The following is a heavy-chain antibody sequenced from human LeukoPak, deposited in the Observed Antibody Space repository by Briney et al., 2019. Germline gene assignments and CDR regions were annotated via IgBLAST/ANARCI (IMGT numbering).Heavy chain of an antibody. J-gene: IGHJ5*02. CDR1: GGSFSGYY. CDR3: ARVVFRITMVRGVRRGGYNWFDP. D-gene: IGHD3-10*01. Sequence: SETLSLTCAVYGGSFSGYYWTGIRNPPGKGWEGLGEINQSESTNYNPSLKSRVTISVDTSKNKFSLKLSSVTAADTAVYYCARVVFRITMVRGVRRGGYNWFDPWGQGTLVTVSS. CDR2: INQSEST. V-gene: IGHV4-34*01.